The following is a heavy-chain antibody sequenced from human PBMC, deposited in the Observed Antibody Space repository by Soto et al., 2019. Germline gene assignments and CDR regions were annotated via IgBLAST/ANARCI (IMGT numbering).Heavy chain of an antibody. CDR3: ARVEAAAAYIVY. Sequence: QVQLQESGPGLVKPSQTLALTCTVSGCSISSGDYYWSWIRQPPGKGLEWIGYIYYSGSTYYNPSLKRRVTISVDTSKNQFSLKLSAVTAADTAVYYCARVEAAAAYIVYWGQGTLVTVSS. D-gene: IGHD6-13*01. J-gene: IGHJ4*02. CDR2: IYYSGST. CDR1: GCSISSGDYY. V-gene: IGHV4-30-4*01.